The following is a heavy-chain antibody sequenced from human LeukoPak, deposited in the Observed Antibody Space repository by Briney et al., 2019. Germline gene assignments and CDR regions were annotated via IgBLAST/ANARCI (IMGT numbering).Heavy chain of an antibody. CDR3: ARARRSGGITMVRGVKDRGWFDS. CDR2: IRYDGSNK. Sequence: GGTLRLSCAASGFTFTHYGMNWVRQAPGKGLEWVTFIRYDGSNKYYVDSVKGRFTISRDNSKNTLYLQMNSLRAEDTAVFYCARARRSGGITMVRGVKDRGWFDSWGQGILVTVSS. J-gene: IGHJ5*01. V-gene: IGHV3-30*02. CDR1: GFTFTHYG. D-gene: IGHD3-10*01.